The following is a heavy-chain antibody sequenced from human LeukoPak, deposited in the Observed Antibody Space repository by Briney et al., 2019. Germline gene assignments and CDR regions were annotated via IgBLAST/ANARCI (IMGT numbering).Heavy chain of an antibody. Sequence: SVKVSCKASGGTLSSYVISWVRQAPGQGLEWMGRIIPIFGIANYAQKFQGRVTITADKSTSTAYMELSSLRSEDTAVYYCARQDSSGYYYDYWGQGTLVTVSS. CDR3: ARQDSSGYYYDY. CDR2: IIPIFGIA. CDR1: GGTLSSYV. J-gene: IGHJ4*02. V-gene: IGHV1-69*04. D-gene: IGHD3-22*01.